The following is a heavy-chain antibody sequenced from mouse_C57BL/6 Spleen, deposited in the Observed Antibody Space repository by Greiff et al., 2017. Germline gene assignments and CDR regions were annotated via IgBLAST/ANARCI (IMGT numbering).Heavy chain of an antibody. D-gene: IGHD4-1*01. CDR2: IDPNSGGT. V-gene: IGHV1-72*01. J-gene: IGHJ3*01. CDR1: GYTFTSYW. CDR3: AREEDWGGFAY. Sequence: QVQLKQPGAELVKPGASVKLSCKASGYTFTSYWMHWVKQRPGRGLEWIGRIDPNSGGTKYNEKFKSKATLTVDKPSSTAYMQLSSLTSEDSAVYYGAREEDWGGFAYWGQGTLVTVSA.